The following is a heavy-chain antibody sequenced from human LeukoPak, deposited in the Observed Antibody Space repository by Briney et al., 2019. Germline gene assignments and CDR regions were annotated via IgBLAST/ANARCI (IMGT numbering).Heavy chain of an antibody. J-gene: IGHJ4*02. V-gene: IGHV3-21*01. D-gene: IGHD3-22*01. CDR2: ISSSSSYI. CDR1: GFTFSSYS. Sequence: GGSLRLSCAASGFTFSSYSMNWVRQAPGKGLEWVSSISSSSSYIYYADSVKGRFTISRDNAKNSLYLQMNSLRAEDTAVYYCARVGDSSGFYSGYFDYWGQGTLVTVSS. CDR3: ARVGDSSGFYSGYFDY.